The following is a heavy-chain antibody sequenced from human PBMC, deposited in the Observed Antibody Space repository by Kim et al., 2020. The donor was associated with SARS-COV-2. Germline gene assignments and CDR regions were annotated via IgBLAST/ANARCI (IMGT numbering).Heavy chain of an antibody. CDR3: ARGPAMRY. Sequence: GSTNSHPSLKSRVTISLDTSKNQFSLKLSSVTAADTAVYYCARGPAMRYWGQGTLVTVSS. V-gene: IGHV4-34*01. CDR2: GST. D-gene: IGHD5-18*01. J-gene: IGHJ4*02.